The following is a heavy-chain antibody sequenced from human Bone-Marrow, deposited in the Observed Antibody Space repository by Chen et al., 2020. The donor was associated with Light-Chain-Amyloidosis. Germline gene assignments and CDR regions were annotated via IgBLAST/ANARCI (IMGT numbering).Heavy chain of an antibody. CDR2: IDWDGDK. CDR1: GFSLSSNGMR. J-gene: IGHJ3*01. V-gene: IGHV2-70*04. Sequence: QVTVKESGPALVKPTQPLPLTCTFSGFSLSSNGMRLNWIRQPPGKALEWLARIDWDGDKYYTPSLETRLTISKDPSKNQVVLTMTNMDPVDTATYYCARMSFFETSDALDVWGQGTMITVSS. D-gene: IGHD3-9*01. CDR3: ARMSFFETSDALDV.